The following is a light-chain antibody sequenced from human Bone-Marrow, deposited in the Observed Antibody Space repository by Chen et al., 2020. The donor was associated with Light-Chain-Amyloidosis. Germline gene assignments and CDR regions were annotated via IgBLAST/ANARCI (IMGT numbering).Light chain of an antibody. J-gene: IGLJ2*01. CDR3: QSADSSGTYEVI. CDR2: RDT. CDR1: DLPTKY. Sequence: SYELTQPPSVSVSPGQTARITCSGDDLPTKYAYWYQQKPGQAPVLVIHRDTERPSGISVRFSGSSSGTTATLPISGVQAEDEADYPCQSADSSGTYEVIFGGGTKLTVL. V-gene: IGLV3-25*03.